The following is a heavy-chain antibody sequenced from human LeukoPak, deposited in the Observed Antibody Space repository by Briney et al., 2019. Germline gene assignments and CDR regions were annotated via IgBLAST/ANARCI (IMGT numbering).Heavy chain of an antibody. CDR1: GYTFTGYY. Sequence: SVKVSCKASGYTFTGYYMHWVRQAPGQGLEWMGGIIPIFGTANYAQKFQGRVTITADESTSTAYMELSSLRSEDTAVYYCARDRSTVTNWFDPWGQGTLVTVSS. CDR2: IIPIFGTA. D-gene: IGHD4-17*01. J-gene: IGHJ5*02. V-gene: IGHV1-69*13. CDR3: ARDRSTVTNWFDP.